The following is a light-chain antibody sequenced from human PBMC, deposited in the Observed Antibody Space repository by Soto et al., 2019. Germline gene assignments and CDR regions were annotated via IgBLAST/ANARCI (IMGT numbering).Light chain of an antibody. J-gene: IGKJ1*01. CDR1: QGIIDY. CDR3: QKYNTAPQT. V-gene: IGKV1-27*01. Sequence: DIQMTQSPSSLSASVGDRVTITCRASQGIIDYVAWFQQKPGKAPKLLLYAASTLQSGVPSRFSGSGSGTDFPRTNSRLKPEEVATYYCQKYNTAPQTFGQVTKVDSK. CDR2: AAS.